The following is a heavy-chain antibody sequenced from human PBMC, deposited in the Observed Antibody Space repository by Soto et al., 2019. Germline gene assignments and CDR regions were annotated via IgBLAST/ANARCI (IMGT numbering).Heavy chain of an antibody. CDR3: ARDSPRTHFDY. J-gene: IGHJ4*02. CDR1: GFTFSYYA. V-gene: IGHV3-30-3*01. CDR2: ISYDAANK. Sequence: ESGGGVVQPGRSLRLSCEASGFTFSYYAFQWVRQAPGKGLEWVAVISYDAANKYYADSVKGRFTISRDNSKNTLYLQMISLRAEDSAVYYCARDSPRTHFDYWGQGTLVTVSS.